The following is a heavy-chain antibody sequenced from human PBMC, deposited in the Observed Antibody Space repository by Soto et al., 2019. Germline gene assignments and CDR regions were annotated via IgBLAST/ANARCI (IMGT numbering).Heavy chain of an antibody. Sequence: PVGSLRLSCAASGFTFSTYGMHWVRQAPGKGLEWVALISSDGSSKFYADSVKGRFTISRDNSKNTLYLQMNSLRAEDTAVFYCAKVGYCSGGRCYSDDALDIWGQGTMVTVSS. V-gene: IGHV3-30*18. CDR3: AKVGYCSGGRCYSDDALDI. CDR2: ISSDGSSK. D-gene: IGHD2-15*01. J-gene: IGHJ3*02. CDR1: GFTFSTYG.